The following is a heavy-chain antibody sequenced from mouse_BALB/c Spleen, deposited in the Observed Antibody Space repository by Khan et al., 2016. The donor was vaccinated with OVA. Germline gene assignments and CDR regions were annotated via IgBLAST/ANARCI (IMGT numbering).Heavy chain of an antibody. Sequence: EVQLQQSGTVLARPGASVKMSCKASGYSFANYWMYWVKQRPGQVLEWVGTIYPGISDTRYNQKFQDKARLTADTSASTSYMVHSSLTSEDAAVYCCTRYYDSYYFDYWGQGTTLTVSS. CDR2: IYPGISDT. CDR1: GYSFANYW. CDR3: TRYYDSYYFDY. V-gene: IGHV1-5*01. J-gene: IGHJ2*01. D-gene: IGHD2-4*01.